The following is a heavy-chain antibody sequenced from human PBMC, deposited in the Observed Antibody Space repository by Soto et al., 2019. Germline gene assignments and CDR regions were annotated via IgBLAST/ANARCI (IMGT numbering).Heavy chain of an antibody. V-gene: IGHV1-69*13. D-gene: IGHD3-3*01. CDR2: IIPIFGTA. J-gene: IGHJ6*02. CDR1: GGTFSSYA. Sequence: SAKVSCKASGGTFSSYAISWVRQAPGQGLEWMGGIIPIFGTANYAQKFQGRVTITADESTSTAYMELSSLRSEDTAVYYCARGASHDFWSGYPPLDYYYGMDVWGQGTTVTVSS. CDR3: ARGASHDFWSGYPPLDYYYGMDV.